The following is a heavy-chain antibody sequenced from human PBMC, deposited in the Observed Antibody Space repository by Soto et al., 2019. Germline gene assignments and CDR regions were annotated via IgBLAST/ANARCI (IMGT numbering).Heavy chain of an antibody. Sequence: QVQLQQWGAGLLKPSETLSLTCAVYGGSFSGYYWRWIRQPPGKGLEWSGEINHSGSTNYNPSLKSRVTISVDTSKSQFSMKLSSVTAADTTVDYCARGVQWLVTKYRYYWFDPWGQGTLVAVSS. CDR2: INHSGST. D-gene: IGHD6-19*01. CDR3: ARGVQWLVTKYRYYWFDP. J-gene: IGHJ5*02. V-gene: IGHV4-34*01. CDR1: GGSFSGYY.